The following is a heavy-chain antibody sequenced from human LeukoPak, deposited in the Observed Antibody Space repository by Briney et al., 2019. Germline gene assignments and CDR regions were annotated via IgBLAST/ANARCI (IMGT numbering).Heavy chain of an antibody. CDR3: ARDKGYCSGGSGPDAFDI. D-gene: IGHD2-15*01. CDR2: INPNSGGT. CDR1: GYTYTGYY. J-gene: IGHJ3*02. Sequence: EASVKVSCKASGYTYTGYYMHWVRQAPGQGLEWMGWINPNSGGTNYAQKFQGWVTMTRDTSISTAYMELSRLRSDDTAVYYCARDKGYCSGGSGPDAFDIWGQGTMVTVSS. V-gene: IGHV1-2*04.